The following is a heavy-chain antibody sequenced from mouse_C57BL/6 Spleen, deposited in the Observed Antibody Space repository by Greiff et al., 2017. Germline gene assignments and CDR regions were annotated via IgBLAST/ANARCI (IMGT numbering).Heavy chain of an antibody. D-gene: IGHD2-4*01. Sequence: VKLVESGAELARPGASVKLSCKASGYTFTSYGISWVKQRTGQGLEWIGEIYPRSGNTYYNEKFKGKATLTADKSSSTAYMELRSLTSEDSAVYFCARRGDYDGRGYFDVWGTGTTVTVSS. CDR2: IYPRSGNT. CDR1: GYTFTSYG. CDR3: ARRGDYDGRGYFDV. V-gene: IGHV1-81*01. J-gene: IGHJ1*03.